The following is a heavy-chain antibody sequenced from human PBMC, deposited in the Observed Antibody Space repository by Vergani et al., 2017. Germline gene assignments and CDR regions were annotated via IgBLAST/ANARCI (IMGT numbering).Heavy chain of an antibody. CDR1: GYAFRSYD. V-gene: IGHV1-8*02. CDR2: MNPDSGDA. Sequence: QVQLVQSGAEVKKPGASVKVSCTASGYAFRSYDINWVRHAAGQGLEWMGWMNPDSGDAGYQQKFQGRVTLTRDISTSTAYMEVSDLTAEDTAVYYCARDSRYCSSTSCYVGRDWFDPWGQGTLVTVSS. J-gene: IGHJ5*02. D-gene: IGHD2-2*01. CDR3: ARDSRYCSSTSCYVGRDWFDP.